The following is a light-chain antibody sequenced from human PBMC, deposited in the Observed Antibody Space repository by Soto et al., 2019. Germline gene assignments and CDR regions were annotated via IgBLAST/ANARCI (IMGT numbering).Light chain of an antibody. CDR3: QQYGSSPPLT. CDR2: GAS. V-gene: IGKV3-20*01. J-gene: IGKJ4*01. Sequence: EIVLTQSPGTLSLSPGERATLSCRASQSVSSSYFAWYQQKPGQAPRLLIYGASSRATVIPDRFSGSGSGTDFTLTISRLEPEDFAVYYCQQYGSSPPLTFGGGTKVEIK. CDR1: QSVSSSY.